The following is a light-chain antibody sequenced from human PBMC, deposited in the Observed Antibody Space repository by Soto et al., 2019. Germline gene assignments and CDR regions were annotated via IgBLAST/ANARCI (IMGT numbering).Light chain of an antibody. CDR2: GAS. CDR1: QDIRNY. J-gene: IGKJ1*01. Sequence: AIQMTQSPSSLSASVGDRVTITCRASQDIRNYLGWYQQKPGKAPKLLIYGASSLQSGVPSRFSGSGSGTDFTLTIKSLQPEDFATYYCLQDDNYPWTFGQGTQVEI. V-gene: IGKV1-6*01. CDR3: LQDDNYPWT.